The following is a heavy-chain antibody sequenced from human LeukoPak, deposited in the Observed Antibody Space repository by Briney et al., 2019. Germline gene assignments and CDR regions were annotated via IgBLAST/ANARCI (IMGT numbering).Heavy chain of an antibody. Sequence: GGSLRLSCAACGFTFSSHLMHWGRQAPGEGLVWVSRINSDGSSTSYADSVKGRFTISRDNAKNTLYLQMNSLRAEDTAVYYCARGLSSGWVWGQGTLVTVSS. D-gene: IGHD6-19*01. CDR2: INSDGSST. CDR1: GFTFSSHL. V-gene: IGHV3-74*01. CDR3: ARGLSSGWV. J-gene: IGHJ4*02.